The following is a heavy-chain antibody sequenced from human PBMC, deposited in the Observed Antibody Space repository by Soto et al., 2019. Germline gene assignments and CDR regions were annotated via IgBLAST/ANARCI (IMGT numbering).Heavy chain of an antibody. J-gene: IGHJ4*02. V-gene: IGHV4-31*03. CDR2: IHYSGNT. CDR3: AKSLTINADFDC. Sequence: QVQLQESGPGLVKPSETLSLTCTVSGGSISSSGYYWSWIRQNPGKGLEWIGYIHYSGNTYYNRSLKSRVTISVDTSKNQFSLRLSSVTAADTAVYYCAKSLTINADFDCWGQGTLVTVSS. CDR1: GGSISSSGYY. D-gene: IGHD3-9*01.